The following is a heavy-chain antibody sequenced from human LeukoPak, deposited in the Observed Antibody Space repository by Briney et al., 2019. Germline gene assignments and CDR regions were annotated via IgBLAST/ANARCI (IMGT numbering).Heavy chain of an antibody. CDR3: ARESPYGSGSNFDY. J-gene: IGHJ4*02. D-gene: IGHD3-10*01. V-gene: IGHV4-4*07. CDR2: IYTSGST. CDR1: GGSISSYY. Sequence: SETLSLTCTVSGGSISSYYWSWIRQPAGKGLEWIGRIYTSGSTNYNPSLKSRVTMSVDTSKNQFSLKLSSVTAADTAVYYCARESPYGSGSNFDYWGQGTLVTVSS.